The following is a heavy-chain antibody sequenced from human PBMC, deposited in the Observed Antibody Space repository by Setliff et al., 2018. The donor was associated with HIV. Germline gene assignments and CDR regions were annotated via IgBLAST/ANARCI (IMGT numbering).Heavy chain of an antibody. CDR2: INPNMGDT. V-gene: IGHV1-2*06. J-gene: IGHJ3*01. Sequence: GASVKVSCKASGYKFTGHHIQWMRQAPGQGLEWMGRINPNMGDTQYAQKFQGRIIMTRDTSINTVYMELSSLRPEDTAVYYCTRVRYGGTYDAFDAWGQGTMVTVSS. CDR3: TRVRYGGTYDAFDA. CDR1: GYKFTGHH. D-gene: IGHD1-26*01.